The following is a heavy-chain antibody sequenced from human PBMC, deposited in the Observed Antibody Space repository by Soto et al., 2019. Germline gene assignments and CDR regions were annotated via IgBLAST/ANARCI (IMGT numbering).Heavy chain of an antibody. D-gene: IGHD3-22*01. CDR1: GYTFTNYD. CDR2: MNPDSGDT. Sequence: QVQLVQSGAEVKKPGASVKVSCKASGYTFTNYDINWVRQVAGQWLAWMGWMNPDSGDTHSAQNFQSRVTMTMNICISTAYMELSSLRSQDTAVYYCARGSGRHRGYCGQGTLVTVSS. J-gene: IGHJ4*02. V-gene: IGHV1-8*01. CDR3: ARGSGRHRGY.